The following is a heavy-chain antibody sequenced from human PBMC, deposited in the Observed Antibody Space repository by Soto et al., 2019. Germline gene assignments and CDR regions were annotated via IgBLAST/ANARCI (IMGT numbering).Heavy chain of an antibody. CDR3: ARDLVVVPAASGMDV. J-gene: IGHJ6*02. CDR2: INAGNGNT. V-gene: IGHV1-3*01. D-gene: IGHD2-2*01. Sequence: KVSCKASGYTFTSCAMHLVLHAPGQRLEWMGWINAGNGNTKYSQKFQGRVTITRDTSASTAYMELSSLRSEDTAVYYCARDLVVVPAASGMDVWGQGTTVTVSS. CDR1: GYTFTSCA.